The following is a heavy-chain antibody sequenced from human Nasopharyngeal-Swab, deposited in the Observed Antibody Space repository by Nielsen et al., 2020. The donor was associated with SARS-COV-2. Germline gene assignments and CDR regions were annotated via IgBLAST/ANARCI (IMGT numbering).Heavy chain of an antibody. CDR2: IYTSGST. Sequence: GSLRLSCTVSDGSIFSYYWSRIRQPAGKGLEWIGRIYTSGSTNYNPSLKSRVTMSIDTSKNQFSLRLSSVTAADTAVYYCARDGMQSGWYGIDYWGQGTLVTVSS. D-gene: IGHD6-19*01. CDR3: ARDGMQSGWYGIDY. V-gene: IGHV4-4*07. J-gene: IGHJ4*02. CDR1: DGSIFSYY.